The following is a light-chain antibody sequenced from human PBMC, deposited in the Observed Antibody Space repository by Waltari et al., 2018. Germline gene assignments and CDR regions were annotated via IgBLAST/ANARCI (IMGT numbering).Light chain of an antibody. J-gene: IGLJ1*01. CDR2: EVS. CDR1: SSDVGGYNY. Sequence: QSALTQPASVSGSPGQSITISCTGTSSDVGGYNYVSWYQQTPGKAPNLMIYEVSNRPSGVSNRFSGSKSGNTASLTISGLQAEDEADYSCSSYTSSSTPCVFGTGTKVTVL. CDR3: SSYTSSSTPCV. V-gene: IGLV2-14*01.